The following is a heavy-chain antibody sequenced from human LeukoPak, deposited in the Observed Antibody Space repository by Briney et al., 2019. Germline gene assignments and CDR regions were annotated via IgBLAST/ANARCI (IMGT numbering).Heavy chain of an antibody. CDR1: GFTVSSNY. CDR2: IYSGGST. V-gene: IGHV3-53*01. CDR3: ARDLGYYDFWSGYLPSHGMDV. Sequence: GGSLRLSCAASGFTVSSNYMSWVRQAPGKGLEWVSVIYSGGSTYYADSVKGRFTISRDNSKNTLYLQMNSLRAEDTAVYYCARDLGYYDFWSGYLPSHGMDVWGQGTTVTVSS. D-gene: IGHD3-3*01. J-gene: IGHJ6*02.